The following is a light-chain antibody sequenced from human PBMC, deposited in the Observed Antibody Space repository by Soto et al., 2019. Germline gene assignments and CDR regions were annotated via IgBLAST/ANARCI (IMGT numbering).Light chain of an antibody. CDR3: QQYNNWPPWT. J-gene: IGKJ1*01. Sequence: DIVMTQSPDSLAVSLGERATINCKSSQSVLHSSNNKNYLAWYQQKPGQAPRLLIYGASTRATGIPARFSGSGSGTEFTLTISSLQSEDFAVYYCQQYNNWPPWTFGQGTKVDIK. CDR2: GAS. CDR1: QSVLHSSNNKNY. V-gene: IGKV4-1*01.